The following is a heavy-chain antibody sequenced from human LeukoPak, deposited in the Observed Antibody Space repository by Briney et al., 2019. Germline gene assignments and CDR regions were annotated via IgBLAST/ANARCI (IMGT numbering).Heavy chain of an antibody. V-gene: IGHV4-39*01. CDR3: ARHQYYGSGSYPESPFDY. CDR1: GGSISRSGYF. J-gene: IGHJ4*02. D-gene: IGHD3-10*01. Sequence: SETLSLTCTVSGGSISRSGYFWGWIRQPPGKGLEWIGSIYYSVSTYHNPSLKSRVTISVDTSKNQFSLKLSSVTAADTAVYYCARHQYYGSGSYPESPFDYWGQGTLVTVSS. CDR2: IYYSVST.